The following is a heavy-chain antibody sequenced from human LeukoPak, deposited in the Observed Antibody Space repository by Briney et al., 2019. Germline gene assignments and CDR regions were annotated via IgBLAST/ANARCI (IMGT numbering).Heavy chain of an antibody. CDR3: AKRERGSYSLDY. CDR2: ISGSGGST. CDR1: GFTFSSYA. D-gene: IGHD1-26*01. J-gene: IGHJ4*02. Sequence: PGGSLRLSCAASGFTFSSYAMSWVRQAPGKGLEWVSAISGSGGSTYYADSVKGRFTISRDNSKDTLYLQMSSLRAEDTAVYYCAKRERGSYSLDYWGQGTLVTVSS. V-gene: IGHV3-23*01.